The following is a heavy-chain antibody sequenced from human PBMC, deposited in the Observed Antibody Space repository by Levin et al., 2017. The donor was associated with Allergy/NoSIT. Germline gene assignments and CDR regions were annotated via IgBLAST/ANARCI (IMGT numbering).Heavy chain of an antibody. D-gene: IGHD3-10*01. CDR2: MNPNSGNT. J-gene: IGHJ6*02. CDR3: ARGFGTMVRGVRRYGMDV. Sequence: PGESLKISCKASGYTFTDYDINWVRQATGQGLEWMGWMNPNSGNTGYAQKFQGRVTMTRNISISTAYMELSSLRSEDTAVYYCARGFGTMVRGVRRYGMDVWGQGTTVTVSS. CDR1: GYTFTDYD. V-gene: IGHV1-8*01.